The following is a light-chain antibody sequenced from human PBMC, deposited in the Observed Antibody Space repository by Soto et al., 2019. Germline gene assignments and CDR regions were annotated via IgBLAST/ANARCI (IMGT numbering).Light chain of an antibody. CDR1: RDVGSD. V-gene: IGKV1-6*01. CDR3: LQDYGDSWT. J-gene: IGKJ1*01. CDR2: AAS. Sequence: QMTQSPSSLSAPVGEKIIITCRASRDVGSDVSWYQQKPGQAPKLLIYAASNLYTGVPSRFSGSRSGTEFTLTISSLQPEDVASYYCLQDYGDSWTLGQGTKVDIK.